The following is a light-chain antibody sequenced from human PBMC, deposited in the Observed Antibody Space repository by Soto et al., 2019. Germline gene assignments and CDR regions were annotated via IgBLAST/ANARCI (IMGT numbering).Light chain of an antibody. J-gene: IGLJ2*01. V-gene: IGLV1-40*01. CDR2: GNS. CDR1: RSNIGAGYD. Sequence: QSVLTQPPSVSGAPGQRVTISCTGSRSNIGAGYDVHWYQQLPGTAPKLLIYGNSNRPSGVPDRFSGSKSGTSASLAITGLQAEDEADYYCQSYDSSLSGSVVFGGGTQVTVL. CDR3: QSYDSSLSGSVV.